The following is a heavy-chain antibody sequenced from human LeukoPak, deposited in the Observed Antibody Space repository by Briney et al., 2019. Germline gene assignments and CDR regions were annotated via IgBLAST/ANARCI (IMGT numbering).Heavy chain of an antibody. CDR1: LFPFSSYR. D-gene: IGHD3-10*01. CDR2: ISHDAKST. Sequence: GGSLRLSCSTSLFPFSSYRMHLVRQVPGKGLEWVTVISHDAKSTYHVDSVKGRFTISRENSKSALYLQMNRLRAEDTAVYYCVREEGGITRYWGQGTVVTVSS. J-gene: IGHJ4*02. CDR3: VREEGGITRY. V-gene: IGHV3-33*08.